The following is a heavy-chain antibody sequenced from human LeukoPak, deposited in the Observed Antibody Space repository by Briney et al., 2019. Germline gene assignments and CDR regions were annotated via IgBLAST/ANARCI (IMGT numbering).Heavy chain of an antibody. CDR3: ARDIRPLRIMITFGGGDAFDI. Sequence: PGGSLRLSCAASGFTFSSYSMNWVRQAPGKGLEWVSYISSSSSTIYYADSVKGRFTISRDNAKNSLYLQMNSLRAEDTAVYYCARDIRPLRIMITFGGGDAFDIWGQGTMVTVSS. V-gene: IGHV3-48*04. J-gene: IGHJ3*02. CDR1: GFTFSSYS. D-gene: IGHD3-16*01. CDR2: ISSSSSTI.